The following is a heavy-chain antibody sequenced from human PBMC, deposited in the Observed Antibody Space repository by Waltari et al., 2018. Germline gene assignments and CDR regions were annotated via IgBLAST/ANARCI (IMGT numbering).Heavy chain of an antibody. CDR2: MNPNSGNT. CDR3: ARAVRYCSSTSCYEFDY. V-gene: IGHV1-8*03. Sequence: QVQLVQSGAEVKNPGASVKVSCKASGYTFTSYDINWVRQATGQGLEWMGWMNPNSGNTGYAQKFQGRVTITRNTSISTAYMELSSLRSEDTAVYYCARAVRYCSSTSCYEFDYWGQGTLVTVSS. CDR1: GYTFTSYD. J-gene: IGHJ4*02. D-gene: IGHD2-2*01.